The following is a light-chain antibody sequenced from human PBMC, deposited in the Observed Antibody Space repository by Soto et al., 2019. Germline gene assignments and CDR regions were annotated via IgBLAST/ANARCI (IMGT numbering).Light chain of an antibody. CDR1: SSDVGSYSL. V-gene: IGLV2-23*01. J-gene: IGLJ2*01. CDR2: EAS. Sequence: QSVLTQPASVSGSPGQSITISCTGTSSDVGSYSLVSWYQQHPAKAPQLIIYEASKRPSGVSNRFSASKSGNTASLTISGLLPEDEADYYCCSYTGSLTLVFGGGTKVTVL. CDR3: CSYTGSLTLV.